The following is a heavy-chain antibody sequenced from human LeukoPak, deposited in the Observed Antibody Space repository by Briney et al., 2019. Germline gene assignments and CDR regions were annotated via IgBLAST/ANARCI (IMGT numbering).Heavy chain of an antibody. V-gene: IGHV3-30*03. D-gene: IGHD3-9*01. CDR1: GFTFSSYG. CDR3: AHNVLRYFDWSPPTFGGGGY. J-gene: IGHJ4*02. CDR2: ISYDGSNK. Sequence: GGSLRLSCAASGFTFSSYGMHWVRQAPGKGLEWVAVISYDGSNKYYADSVKGRFTISRDNSKNTLYLQMNSLGAEDTAVYYCAHNVLRYFDWSPPTFGGGGYWGQGTLVTVSS.